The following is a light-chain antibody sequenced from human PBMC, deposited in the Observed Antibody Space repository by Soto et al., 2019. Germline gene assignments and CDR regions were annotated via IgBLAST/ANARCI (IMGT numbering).Light chain of an antibody. J-gene: IGKJ1*01. CDR2: GAS. V-gene: IGKV3-20*01. CDR3: QQYGSSPPWT. CDR1: QSVSSSY. Sequence: EIVLTQSPGTLSLSPGEIATLSCRASQSVSSSYLAWYQQKPGQAPRLLIYGASSRATGIPDRFSGSVSGTGFTLTISRLEPEDFAVYYCQQYGSSPPWTFGQGTKVDIK.